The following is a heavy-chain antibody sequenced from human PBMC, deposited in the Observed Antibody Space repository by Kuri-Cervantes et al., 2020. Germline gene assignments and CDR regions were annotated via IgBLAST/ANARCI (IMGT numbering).Heavy chain of an antibody. D-gene: IGHD3-22*01. Sequence: ASVKVSCKASGYTFTDYYMHWVRQAPGQGLEWMGWINPNSGGTNYAQKFQGRVTMTRDTSTNTAYMELRSLRSDDTAVYYCARVSLEWQSSTYYLSYFDYWGQGTLVTVSS. CDR3: ARVSLEWQSSTYYLSYFDY. CDR2: INPNSGGT. CDR1: GYTFTDYY. V-gene: IGHV1-2*02. J-gene: IGHJ4*02.